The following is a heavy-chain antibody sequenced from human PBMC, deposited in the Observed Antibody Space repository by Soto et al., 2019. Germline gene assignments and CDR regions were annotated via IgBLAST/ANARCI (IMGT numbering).Heavy chain of an antibody. CDR3: AKGTRTYDFSSLDS. J-gene: IGHJ4*02. V-gene: IGHV3-9*01. CDR2: ISWNSGNI. D-gene: IGHD3-3*01. Sequence: PGGSLRLSCAASGFNFDDFAMHWVRQAPGKGLEWVSGISWNSGNIDYADSVKGRFTISRDNAKNSLYLQMNSLRAEDTALYYCAKGTRTYDFSSLDSWGQGTLVTVSS. CDR1: GFNFDDFA.